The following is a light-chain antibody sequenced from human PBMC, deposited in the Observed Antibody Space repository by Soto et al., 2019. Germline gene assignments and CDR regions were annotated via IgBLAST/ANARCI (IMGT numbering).Light chain of an antibody. Sequence: EIVRAQSPATLSVSPGGRATLSCRSSQSVSSNLAWYQQKPGQAPRLLIYGASTRATGIPARFSGSGSGTEFTLTISSLQSEDFAVYYCQQYNNWPPWTFGQGTKVDIK. J-gene: IGKJ1*01. CDR1: QSVSSN. CDR3: QQYNNWPPWT. CDR2: GAS. V-gene: IGKV3-15*01.